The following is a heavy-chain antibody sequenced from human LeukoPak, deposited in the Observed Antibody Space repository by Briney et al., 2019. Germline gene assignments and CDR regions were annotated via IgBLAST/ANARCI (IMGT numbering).Heavy chain of an antibody. Sequence: SVKVSCKASGGTFSSYAISWVRQPPGQGLEWMGGIFPIFGTANYAQKFQGRVTITTDESTSTAYMELSSLRSEDTAVYYCASGLGATSEYFQHWGQGTLVTVSS. D-gene: IGHD1-26*01. CDR1: GGTFSSYA. V-gene: IGHV1-69*05. J-gene: IGHJ1*01. CDR3: ASGLGATSEYFQH. CDR2: IFPIFGTA.